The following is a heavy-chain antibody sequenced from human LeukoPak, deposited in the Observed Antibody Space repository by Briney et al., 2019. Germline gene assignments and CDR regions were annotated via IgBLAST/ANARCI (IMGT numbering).Heavy chain of an antibody. V-gene: IGHV5-51*01. CDR1: GYSLRTYW. D-gene: IGHD6-13*01. J-gene: IGHJ6*02. CDR2: INPGDSDT. CDR3: ARHRAAGGSYYYGADV. Sequence: NAGESLKISCKGSGYSLRTYWIAWVRQMPGKGLEWMGIINPGDSDTRYSPSFQGQVTISADESTTTAYLQWSSLKASDTAMYYCARHRAAGGSYYYGADVWGQGTTVTVSS.